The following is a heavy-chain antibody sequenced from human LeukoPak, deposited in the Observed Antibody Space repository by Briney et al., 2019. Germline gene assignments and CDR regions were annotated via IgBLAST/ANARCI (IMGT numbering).Heavy chain of an antibody. V-gene: IGHV4-34*01. CDR2: INHSGST. D-gene: IGHD5-18*01. CDR1: GGSFSGYC. CDR3: ARAKGYSYGLVYYYYGMDV. Sequence: SETLSLTCAVYGGSFSGYCWSWISQPPGKGLEWIGEINHSGSTNYNPSLKSRVTISVDTSKNQFSLKLSSVTAADTAVYYCARAKGYSYGLVYYYYGMDVWGQGTTVTVSS. J-gene: IGHJ6*02.